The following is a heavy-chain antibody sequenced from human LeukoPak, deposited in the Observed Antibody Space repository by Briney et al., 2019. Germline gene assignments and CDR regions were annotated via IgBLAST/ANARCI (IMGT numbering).Heavy chain of an antibody. CDR2: ISAYNGNT. D-gene: IGHD3-16*01. V-gene: IGHV1-18*01. CDR3: ARDGGAWGFDY. CDR1: GYTFTSYG. Sequence: GASVKVSCKASGYTFTSYGISWVRQAPGQGLGWMGWISAYNGNTNYAQKLQGRVTMTTDTSTSTACMELRSLRSDDTAVYYCARDGGAWGFDYWGQGTLVTVSS. J-gene: IGHJ4*02.